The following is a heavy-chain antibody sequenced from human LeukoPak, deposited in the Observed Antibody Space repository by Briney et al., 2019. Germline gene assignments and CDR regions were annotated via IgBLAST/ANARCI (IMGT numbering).Heavy chain of an antibody. CDR2: IGSSGRTI. J-gene: IGHJ4*02. D-gene: IGHD1-26*01. Sequence: PGGSLRLSCAASGITFSDYTMSWIRQAPGKGLEWISYIGSSGRTIYYADSVKGRFTISRDNAKNSLYLQMKGLRVEDTAVYYCASDGHSGSLVYWGQGTLVTVSS. CDR3: ASDGHSGSLVY. CDR1: GITFSDYT. V-gene: IGHV3-11*04.